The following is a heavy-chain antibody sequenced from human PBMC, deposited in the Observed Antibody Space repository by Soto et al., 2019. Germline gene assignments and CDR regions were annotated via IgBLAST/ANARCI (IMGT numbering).Heavy chain of an antibody. D-gene: IGHD7-27*01. CDR2: IYYSGST. J-gene: IGHJ4*02. V-gene: IGHV4-61*05. CDR1: GGSISSSSYY. CDR3: ARGWGRIFDY. Sequence: SETLSLTCTVSGGSISSSSYYWSWIRQPPGKGLEWIGYIYYSGSTNYNPSLKSRVTISVDTSKNQFSLKLSSVTAADTAVYYCARGWGRIFDYWGQGMLVTVS.